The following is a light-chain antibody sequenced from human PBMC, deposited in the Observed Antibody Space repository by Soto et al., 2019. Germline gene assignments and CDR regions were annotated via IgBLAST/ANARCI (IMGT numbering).Light chain of an antibody. CDR2: STS. V-gene: IGKV1-39*01. CDR3: QQSSNIPWT. J-gene: IGKJ1*01. CDR1: QNIDNY. Sequence: IQLTQSPSSLSASVGDRVTFSCRSSQNIDNYLNWYVQRPGKAPELLIYSTSNLKSGVPSRFRGSGSGTHFSLTISGLQSEDFATYYCQQSSNIPWTFGQGTKVDIK.